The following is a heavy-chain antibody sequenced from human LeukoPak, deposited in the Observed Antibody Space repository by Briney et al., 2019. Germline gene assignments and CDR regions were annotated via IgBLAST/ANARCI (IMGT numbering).Heavy chain of an antibody. CDR3: AGLQRITIFGVVI. Sequence: PEGSLRLSCAASGFTFSSYGMHWVRQAPGKGLEWVAFIRYDGSNKYYADSVKGRFTISRDNSKNTLYLQMNSLRAEDTAVYYCAGLQRITIFGVVIWGQGTMVTVSS. CDR2: IRYDGSNK. CDR1: GFTFSSYG. J-gene: IGHJ3*02. D-gene: IGHD3-3*01. V-gene: IGHV3-30*02.